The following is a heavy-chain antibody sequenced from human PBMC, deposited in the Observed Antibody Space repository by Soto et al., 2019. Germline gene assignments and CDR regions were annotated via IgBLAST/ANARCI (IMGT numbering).Heavy chain of an antibody. D-gene: IGHD3-10*01. Sequence: GGSLRLSCAASGFTVSSNYMSWVRQAPGKGLEWVSVIYSGGSTYYADSVKVRFTISRDNSKNTLYLQMNSLRAEDTAVYYCSRDRDYGSGSYYNAFDIWGQGTMVTVSS. CDR2: IYSGGST. V-gene: IGHV3-53*01. CDR1: GFTVSSNY. CDR3: SRDRDYGSGSYYNAFDI. J-gene: IGHJ3*02.